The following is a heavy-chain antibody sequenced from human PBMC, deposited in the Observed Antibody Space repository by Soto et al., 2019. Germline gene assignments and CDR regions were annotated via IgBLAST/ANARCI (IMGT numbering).Heavy chain of an antibody. CDR1: GYTFTSYG. V-gene: IGHV1-18*01. D-gene: IGHD3-3*01. Sequence: ASVKVSCKASGYTFTSYGISWVRQAPGQGLEWMGWISAYNGNTNYAQKLQGRVTMATDTSTSTAYMELRSLRSDDTAVYYCAREMGDDFWSGYYIGAFDIWGQGTMVTVSS. CDR2: ISAYNGNT. CDR3: AREMGDDFWSGYYIGAFDI. J-gene: IGHJ3*02.